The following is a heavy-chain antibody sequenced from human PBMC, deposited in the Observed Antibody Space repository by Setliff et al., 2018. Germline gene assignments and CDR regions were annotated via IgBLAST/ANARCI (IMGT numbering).Heavy chain of an antibody. D-gene: IGHD2-21*01. CDR2: ISGYGGST. CDR3: ARGGHYSPFDP. V-gene: IGHV3-23*01. Sequence: PGGSLRLSCAASGLSFRDHFMTWVRQGPGKGLEWVSTISGYGGSTYYADSVKGQFTISRDNSKNTLYLQMNSLRAEDTAVYYCARGGHYSPFDPWGQGTLVTVSS. CDR1: GLSFRDHF. J-gene: IGHJ5*02.